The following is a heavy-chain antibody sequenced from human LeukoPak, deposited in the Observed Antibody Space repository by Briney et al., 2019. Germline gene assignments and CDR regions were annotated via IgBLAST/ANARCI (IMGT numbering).Heavy chain of an antibody. CDR1: GYSFTGYY. D-gene: IGHD1-1*01. Sequence: ASVKVSCKASGYSFTGYYLHWVRQAPGQGLEWMGWINPNSGATNYAQKFQGSVTMTRDTSITTVHMELSSLRSDDTAVYYCARRHPTGTDAFDMWGQGTMVTVSS. CDR2: INPNSGAT. J-gene: IGHJ3*02. CDR3: ARRHPTGTDAFDM. V-gene: IGHV1-2*02.